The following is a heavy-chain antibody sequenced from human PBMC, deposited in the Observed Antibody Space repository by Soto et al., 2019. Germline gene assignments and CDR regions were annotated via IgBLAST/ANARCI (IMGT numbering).Heavy chain of an antibody. Sequence: EVQLVQSGAEVKKPGESLRISCKGSGYSFTSYWISWVRQMPGKGLEWMGRIDPSDSYTNYSPSFQGHVTISADKSISTAYLQWSSLKASDTAMYYCARHNLFIVGATYGWFDPWGQGTLVTVSS. V-gene: IGHV5-10-1*03. CDR2: IDPSDSYT. CDR1: GYSFTSYW. D-gene: IGHD1-26*01. CDR3: ARHNLFIVGATYGWFDP. J-gene: IGHJ5*02.